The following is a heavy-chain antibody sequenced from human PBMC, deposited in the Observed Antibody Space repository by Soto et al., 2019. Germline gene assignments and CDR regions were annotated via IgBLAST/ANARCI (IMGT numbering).Heavy chain of an antibody. CDR3: AREGLADAFDI. CDR1: GGSISSYY. D-gene: IGHD6-19*01. CDR2: IYYSGST. V-gene: IGHV4-59*01. Sequence: QVQLQESGPGLVKPSETLSLTCTVSGGSISSYYWSWIRQPPGKGLEWIGYIYYSGSTNYNPSLKSRVTISVDTSKNQFSLKLSSVTAADTAVYYCAREGLADAFDIWGQGPMVTVSS. J-gene: IGHJ3*02.